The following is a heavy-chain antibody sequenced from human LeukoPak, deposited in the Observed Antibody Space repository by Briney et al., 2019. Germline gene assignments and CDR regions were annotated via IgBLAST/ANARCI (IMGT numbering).Heavy chain of an antibody. Sequence: SETLSLTCTVSGGSISSGSYYWSWIRQPAGKGLEWIGRIYTSGSTNYNPSLKSRVTISVDTSKNQFSLKLSSVTAADTAVYYCARAGMAAHRFWFDPWGQGTLVTVSS. CDR3: ARAGMAAHRFWFDP. CDR1: GGSISSGSYY. CDR2: IYTSGST. J-gene: IGHJ5*02. V-gene: IGHV4-61*02. D-gene: IGHD6-6*01.